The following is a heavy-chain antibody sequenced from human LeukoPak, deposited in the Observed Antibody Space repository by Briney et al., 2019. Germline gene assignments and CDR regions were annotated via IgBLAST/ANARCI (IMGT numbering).Heavy chain of an antibody. D-gene: IGHD3-22*01. CDR3: AKLGVVADDAFDI. Sequence: GGSLRLSCAVSGFTFSSFGMQWVRQAPGKGLEWVALISYDGSNKHYADSVKGRFTISRDNSKNTLYLQMNGLRPEDTAVYYCAKLGVVADDAFDIWGQGTMVTVSS. J-gene: IGHJ3*02. V-gene: IGHV3-30*18. CDR1: GFTFSSFG. CDR2: ISYDGSNK.